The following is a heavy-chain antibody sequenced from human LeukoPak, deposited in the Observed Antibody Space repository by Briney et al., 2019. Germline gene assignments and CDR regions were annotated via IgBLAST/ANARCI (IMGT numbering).Heavy chain of an antibody. D-gene: IGHD3-9*01. Sequence: GRSLRLSCAASGFTFSNAWMSWVRQAPGKGLEWVGRIKSKTDGGTTAYAAPVKGRFTISRDDSKTTLYLQMNSLKTEGTAVYYCTTAVSGYYNVDYWGQGTLVTVSS. J-gene: IGHJ4*02. CDR2: IKSKTDGGTT. V-gene: IGHV3-15*01. CDR3: TTAVSGYYNVDY. CDR1: GFTFSNAW.